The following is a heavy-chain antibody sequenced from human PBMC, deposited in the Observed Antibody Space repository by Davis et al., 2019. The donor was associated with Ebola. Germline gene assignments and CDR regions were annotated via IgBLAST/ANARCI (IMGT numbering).Heavy chain of an antibody. Sequence: AASVKVSCKASGYTFTSYGISWVRQAPGQGLEWMGWISAYNGNTNYAQKLQGRVTMTTDTSTSTAYMELRSLRSDDTAVYYCAREAPYSSSWYNWFDPWGQGTLVTVSS. CDR1: GYTFTSYG. V-gene: IGHV1-18*01. CDR3: AREAPYSSSWYNWFDP. J-gene: IGHJ5*02. CDR2: ISAYNGNT. D-gene: IGHD6-13*01.